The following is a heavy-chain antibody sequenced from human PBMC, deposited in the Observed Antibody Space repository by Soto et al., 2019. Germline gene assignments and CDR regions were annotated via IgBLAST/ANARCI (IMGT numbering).Heavy chain of an antibody. D-gene: IGHD3-16*01. CDR3: ARDRYDYVWGTLDY. CDR1: GYTFTGYY. J-gene: IGHJ4*02. V-gene: IGHV1-2*02. CDR2: INPNSGGT. Sequence: ASVKVSCKASGYTFTGYYMHWVRQAPGQGLEWMGWINPNSGGTNYAQKFQGRVTMTRDTSISTAYMELSRLRSDDTAVYYCARDRYDYVWGTLDYWGQGTLVTVSS.